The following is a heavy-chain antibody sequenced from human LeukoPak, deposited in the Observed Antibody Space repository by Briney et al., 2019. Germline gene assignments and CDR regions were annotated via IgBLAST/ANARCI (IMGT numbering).Heavy chain of an antibody. CDR2: IWYDGSNK. CDR3: AREGPRGNSQFDY. Sequence: GGSLRLSCAASGFTFSSFGMYWVRQAPGKGLEWVAVIWYDGSNKYYTDSVKGRFTISRDNSKNTLYLEMNSLRAEDTAIYYCAREGPRGNSQFDYWGQGTLVTVSS. J-gene: IGHJ4*02. V-gene: IGHV3-33*01. D-gene: IGHD2/OR15-2a*01. CDR1: GFTFSSFG.